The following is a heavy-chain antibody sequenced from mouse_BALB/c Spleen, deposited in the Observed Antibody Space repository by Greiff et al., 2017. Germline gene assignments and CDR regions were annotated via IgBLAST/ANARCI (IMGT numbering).Heavy chain of an antibody. CDR1: GYTFSSYW. Sequence: VQLQQSGAELMKPGASVKISCKATGYTFSSYWIEWVKQRPGHGLEWIGEILPGSGSTNYNEKFKGKATFTADTSSNTAYMQLSSLTSEDSAVYYCARPDGYYVTWFAYWGQGTLVTVSA. J-gene: IGHJ3*01. CDR3: ARPDGYYVTWFAY. D-gene: IGHD2-3*01. CDR2: ILPGSGST. V-gene: IGHV1-9*01.